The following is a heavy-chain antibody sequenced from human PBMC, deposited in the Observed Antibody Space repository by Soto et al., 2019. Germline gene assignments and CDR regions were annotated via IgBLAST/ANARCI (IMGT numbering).Heavy chain of an antibody. CDR1: GGSISSSTYY. CDR3: ARDLWGYCGTDCYPLDV. J-gene: IGHJ6*02. V-gene: IGHV4-39*07. CDR2: FFIGGNT. D-gene: IGHD2-21*02. Sequence: PSETLSLTCTVSGGSISSSTYYWGWMRQPPGKGLEWIASFFIGGNTCYNPSLKSRVTISVDTSKNQFSLKLSSVTAADTSVYYCARDLWGYCGTDCYPLDVWGQGTTVTVSS.